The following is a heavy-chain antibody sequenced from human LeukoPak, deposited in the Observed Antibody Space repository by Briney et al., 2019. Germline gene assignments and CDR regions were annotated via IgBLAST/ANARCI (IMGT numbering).Heavy chain of an antibody. CDR1: GFTLSNYA. Sequence: GSLRLSCAASGFTLSNYAKSWVRQAPGKGLEWVSAISGSGGSTYYADSVKGRFTISRDNSKNTLYLQMNSLRAEDTAVYYCAKVPYYDFWSGYSGLFDYWGQGTLVTVSS. V-gene: IGHV3-23*01. D-gene: IGHD3-3*01. CDR3: AKVPYYDFWSGYSGLFDY. CDR2: ISGSGGST. J-gene: IGHJ4*02.